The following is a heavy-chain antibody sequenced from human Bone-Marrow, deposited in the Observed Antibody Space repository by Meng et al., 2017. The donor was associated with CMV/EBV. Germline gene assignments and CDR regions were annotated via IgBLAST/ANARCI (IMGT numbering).Heavy chain of an antibody. CDR3: ARDRRLQRTTGGGMDV. V-gene: IGHV4-31*03. Sequence: LRLSCTVSGGSISSGGYYWSWIRQHPGKGLEWIGYIYYSGSTYYNPSLKSRVTISVDTSKNQFSLKLSSVTAADTAVYYCARDRRLQRTTGGGMDVWGQGTTVTVSS. D-gene: IGHD1-14*01. CDR1: GGSISSGGYY. J-gene: IGHJ6*02. CDR2: IYYSGST.